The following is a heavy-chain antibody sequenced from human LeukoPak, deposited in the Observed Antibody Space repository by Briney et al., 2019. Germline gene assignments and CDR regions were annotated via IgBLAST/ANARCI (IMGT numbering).Heavy chain of an antibody. V-gene: IGHV4-4*07. J-gene: IGHJ4*02. D-gene: IGHD6-6*01. CDR3: AKGESTSSPTGFDY. CDR2: IYTSGRS. CDR1: GGSISSSY. Sequence: SEPLSLTCTVSGGSISSSYWSWIRQPAGKGLEWIGRIYTSGRSNYSPSLESRVTMSVVTSKNQISLNLSSVTAADTAVYYCAKGESTSSPTGFDYWGQGTLVTVSS.